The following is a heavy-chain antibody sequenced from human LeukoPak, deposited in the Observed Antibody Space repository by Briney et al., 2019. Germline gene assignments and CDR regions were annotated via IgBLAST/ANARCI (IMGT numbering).Heavy chain of an antibody. Sequence: SETLSLXCAVYGGSCSGYYWSWIRQPPGKGLESIGEINHSGSTNYNPSLKSRVTISADTSKNQFSLKLSSVTAADTAVYYCARGVVVVVAATGEAEYFQHWGQGTLVTVSS. D-gene: IGHD2-15*01. CDR1: GGSCSGYY. CDR3: ARGVVVVVAATGEAEYFQH. V-gene: IGHV4-34*01. J-gene: IGHJ1*01. CDR2: INHSGST.